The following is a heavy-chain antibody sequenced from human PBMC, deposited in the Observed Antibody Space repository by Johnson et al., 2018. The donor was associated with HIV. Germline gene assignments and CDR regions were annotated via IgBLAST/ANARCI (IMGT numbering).Heavy chain of an antibody. Sequence: VQLVESGGGVVQPGRSLRLSCAASGFTFSRYAMHWVRQAPGKGLEWVAVISYDGSNKYYADSLKGRFTISRDNSKNTLYLQMISLRAEDTAMYYCARRQPTRDLFALDDGFDIWGQGTMVTVS. CDR2: ISYDGSNK. CDR3: ARRQPTRDLFALDDGFDI. CDR1: GFTFSRYA. J-gene: IGHJ3*02. V-gene: IGHV3-30-3*01. D-gene: IGHD2-21*02.